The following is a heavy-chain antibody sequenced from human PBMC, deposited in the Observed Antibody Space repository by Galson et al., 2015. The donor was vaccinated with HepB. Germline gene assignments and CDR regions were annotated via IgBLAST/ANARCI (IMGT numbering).Heavy chain of an antibody. Sequence: SLRLSCAASGFTFSSYAMSWVRQAPGKGLEWVSAISGSGGSTYYADSVKGRFTISRDNSKNTLYLQMNSLRAEDTAVYYCASRRRVTHPVDYWGQGTLVTVSS. CDR2: ISGSGGST. J-gene: IGHJ4*02. CDR1: GFTFSSYA. CDR3: ASRRRVTHPVDY. V-gene: IGHV3-23*01. D-gene: IGHD2-21*02.